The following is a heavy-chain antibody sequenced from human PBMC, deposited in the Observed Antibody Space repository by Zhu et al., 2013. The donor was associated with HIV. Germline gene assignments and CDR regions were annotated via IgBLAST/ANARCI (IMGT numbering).Heavy chain of an antibody. V-gene: IGHV1-69*01. D-gene: IGHD3-3*01. J-gene: IGHJ5*02. CDR3: ARSGLGVTIFGVAWYLRNNWFDP. Sequence: QVQLVQSGAEVKKPGSSVKVSCKASGGTFSSYAISWVRQAPGQGLEWMGGIIPIFGTANYAQKFQGRVTITADESTSTAYMELSSLRSEDTAVYYCARSGLGVTIFGVAWYLRNNWFDPWGQGTLVTVSS. CDR2: IIPIFGTA. CDR1: GGTFSSYA.